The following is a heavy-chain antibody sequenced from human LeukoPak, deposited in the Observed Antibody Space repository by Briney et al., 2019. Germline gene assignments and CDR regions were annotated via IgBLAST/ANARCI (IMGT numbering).Heavy chain of an antibody. CDR1: GGSISSGDYY. Sequence: SETLSLTCTVSGGSISSGDYYWSWIRQPPGKGLEWIGYIYYSGSTYYNPSLKSRVTISVDTSKNQFSLKLSSVTAADTAVYYCARGLLRGIYPEYYYYGMDVWGQGTTVTVPS. D-gene: IGHD2-15*01. CDR3: ARGLLRGIYPEYYYYGMDV. J-gene: IGHJ6*02. CDR2: IYYSGST. V-gene: IGHV4-30-4*01.